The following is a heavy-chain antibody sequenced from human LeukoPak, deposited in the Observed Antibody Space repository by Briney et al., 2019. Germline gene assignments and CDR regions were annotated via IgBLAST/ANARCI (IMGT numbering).Heavy chain of an antibody. J-gene: IGHJ3*02. D-gene: IGHD2/OR15-2a*01. CDR3: ASSSRVLEDAFDI. Sequence: ASVKVSCKASGYTFTSYGISWVRQAPGQGLEWMGWINPNSGGTNYAQKFQGRVTMTRDTSISTAYMELSRLRSDDTAVYYCASSSRVLEDAFDIWGQGTMVTVSS. V-gene: IGHV1-2*02. CDR1: GYTFTSYG. CDR2: INPNSGGT.